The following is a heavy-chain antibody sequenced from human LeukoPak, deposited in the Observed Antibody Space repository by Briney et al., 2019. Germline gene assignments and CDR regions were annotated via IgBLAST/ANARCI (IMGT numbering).Heavy chain of an antibody. CDR2: MKPKSGET. V-gene: IGHV1-8*01. CDR3: VRDYGGNSGWFDP. Sequence: AAVKLSCKASGYTLTNYDINWVRQATGQGLEWMGWMKPKSGETGYAEKFQGRATMTSDTSINTAYMELRSLTSEATGVYYCVRDYGGNSGWFDPWGQGTLVTVSS. CDR1: GYTLTNYD. J-gene: IGHJ5*02. D-gene: IGHD4-23*01.